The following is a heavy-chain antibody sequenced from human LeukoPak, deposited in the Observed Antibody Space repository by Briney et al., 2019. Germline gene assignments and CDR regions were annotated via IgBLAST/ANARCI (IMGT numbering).Heavy chain of an antibody. J-gene: IGHJ4*02. CDR3: ARQGYSSSWPQYYFDY. CDR2: IYYSGST. Sequence: PSETLSLTCTVSGGSISSYYWSWIRQPPGKGLEWIGYIYYSGSTNYNPSLKSRVTISVDTSKNQFSLKLSSVTAADTAVYYCARQGYSSSWPQYYFDYWGQGTLVTVSS. D-gene: IGHD6-13*01. CDR1: GGSISSYY. V-gene: IGHV4-59*08.